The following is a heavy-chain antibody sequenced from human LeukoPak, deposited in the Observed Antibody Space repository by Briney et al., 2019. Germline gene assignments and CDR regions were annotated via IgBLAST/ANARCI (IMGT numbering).Heavy chain of an antibody. CDR3: APRPGQHYYYGMDV. CDR1: GFTFSSYA. CDR2: ISGSGGST. V-gene: IGHV3-23*01. D-gene: IGHD2-2*01. J-gene: IGHJ6*02. Sequence: GGSLRLSCAASGFTFSSYAMSWVRQAPGKGLEWVSAISGSGGSTYYADSVKGRFTISRDNSKNTLYLQMNSLRAEDTAVYYCAPRPGQHYYYGMDVRGQGTTVTVSS.